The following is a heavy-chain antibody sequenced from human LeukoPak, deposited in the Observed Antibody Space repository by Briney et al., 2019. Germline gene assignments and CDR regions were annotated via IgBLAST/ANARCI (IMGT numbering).Heavy chain of an antibody. CDR3: ARGMYSDDYYMDV. CDR2: IYYSGST. D-gene: IGHD6-13*01. CDR1: GGSISSYY. J-gene: IGHJ6*03. Sequence: SETLSLTCTVSGGSISSYYWSWIRQPPGKGLEWIGYIYYSGSTNYNPSLKSRVTISVDTSKNQFSLKLSSVTAADTAVYYCARGMYSDDYYMDVWGKGTTVTVSS. V-gene: IGHV4-59*01.